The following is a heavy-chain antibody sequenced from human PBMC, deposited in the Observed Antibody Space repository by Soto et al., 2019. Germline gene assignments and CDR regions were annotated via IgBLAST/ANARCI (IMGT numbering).Heavy chain of an antibody. CDR2: IIPIFGTA. V-gene: IGHV1-69*13. D-gene: IGHD3-3*01. J-gene: IGHJ4*02. CDR3: ASSSSITIFGYFDY. Sequence: GASVKVSCKASGGTFSSYAISWVRQAPGQGLEWMGGIIPIFGTANYAQKFQGRVTITADESTSTAYMELSSLRSEDTAVYYCASSSSITIFGYFDYWGRGTLVTVSS. CDR1: GGTFSSYA.